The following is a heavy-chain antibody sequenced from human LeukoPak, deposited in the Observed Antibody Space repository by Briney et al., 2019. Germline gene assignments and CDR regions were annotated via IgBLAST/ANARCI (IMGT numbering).Heavy chain of an antibody. CDR1: GYSISSGYY. V-gene: IGHV4-38-2*02. Sequence: SETLSLTCTVSGYSISSGYYWGWIRQPPGEGLEWIGSIYHSGSTYYNTSLTSRVTISVDTSKNQFSLKLSSVTAADTAVYYCARDLGRYCSSTSCPNWFDPWGQGTLVTVSS. J-gene: IGHJ5*02. CDR3: ARDLGRYCSSTSCPNWFDP. D-gene: IGHD2-2*01. CDR2: IYHSGST.